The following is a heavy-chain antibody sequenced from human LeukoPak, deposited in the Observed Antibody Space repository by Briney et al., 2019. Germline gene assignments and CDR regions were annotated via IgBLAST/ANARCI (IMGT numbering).Heavy chain of an antibody. CDR1: GGSFSGYY. D-gene: IGHD3-10*01. CDR2: INHSGST. J-gene: IGHJ4*02. CDR3: ARVPYGALDY. Sequence: SETLSLTCAVSGGSFSGYYWNWIRQSPGKGLEWIGEINHSGSTNYNPSLKSRVTISVDTSKNQLSLKLSSVTAADTAVYYCARVPYGALDYWGQGTLVTVSS. V-gene: IGHV4-34*01.